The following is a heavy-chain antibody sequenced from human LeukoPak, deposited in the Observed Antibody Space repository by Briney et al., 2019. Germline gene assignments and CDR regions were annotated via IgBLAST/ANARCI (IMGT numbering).Heavy chain of an antibody. V-gene: IGHV3-30*02. D-gene: IGHD1-1*01. J-gene: IGHJ4*02. CDR3: ANDCWTDQNAPGFFDY. CDR1: SFTFTSYV. CDR2: IRYDGSNQ. Sequence: PVGSLRLTCAVSSFTFTSYVLHWVRQAPRKGLEWVAFIRYDGSNQYYIDSVKGRFTVSRDNYKNTLYVQMNNLRGYETAVDYCANDCWTDQNAPGFFDYWGQGTLVTVPS.